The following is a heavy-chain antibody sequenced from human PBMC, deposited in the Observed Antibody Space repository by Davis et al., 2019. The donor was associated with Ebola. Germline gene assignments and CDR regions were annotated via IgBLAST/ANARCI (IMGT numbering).Heavy chain of an antibody. Sequence: GALRLSCAASGFTFSSYAMSWVRQAPGKGLEWVSAISGSGGSTYYADSVKGRSTISRDNSKNTLYLQMNSLRAEDTAVYYCAKGPETGRFEYWGQGTLVTVSA. J-gene: IGHJ4*02. D-gene: IGHD1-1*01. CDR3: AKGPETGRFEY. CDR1: GFTFSSYA. CDR2: ISGSGGST. V-gene: IGHV3-23*01.